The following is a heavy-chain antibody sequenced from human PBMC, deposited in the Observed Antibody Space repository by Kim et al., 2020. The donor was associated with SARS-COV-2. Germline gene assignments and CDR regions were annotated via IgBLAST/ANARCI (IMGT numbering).Heavy chain of an antibody. CDR1: GFAFSSYA. J-gene: IGHJ4*02. Sequence: GGSLRLSCAASGFAFSSYAMSWVRQAPGKRLEWVSVISGSGATTYYADSVKDRFAISRDNSKNTLYVQMNSLRAEDTAVYYCAKDGGATVVTFDYWGQGT. D-gene: IGHD4-17*01. CDR3: AKDGGATVVTFDY. V-gene: IGHV3-23*01. CDR2: ISGSGATT.